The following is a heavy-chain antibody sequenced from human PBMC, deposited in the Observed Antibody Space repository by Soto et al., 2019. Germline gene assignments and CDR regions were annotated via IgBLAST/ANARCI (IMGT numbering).Heavy chain of an antibody. CDR3: ARDQVREAAGSYYYGMDV. D-gene: IGHD6-13*01. CDR1: GGSISSSSYY. Sequence: PSETLSLTCTVSGGSISSSSYYWGWIRQPPGKGLEWIGSIYYSGSTYYNPSLKSRVTISVDTSKNQFSLKLSPVTAADTAVYYCARDQVREAAGSYYYGMDVWGQGTTVS. V-gene: IGHV4-39*02. J-gene: IGHJ6*02. CDR2: IYYSGST.